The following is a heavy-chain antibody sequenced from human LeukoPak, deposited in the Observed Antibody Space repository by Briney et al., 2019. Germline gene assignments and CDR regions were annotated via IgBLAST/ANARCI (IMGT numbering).Heavy chain of an antibody. D-gene: IGHD2-2*01. CDR2: IYSGGST. CDR3: AKDSELGWGYCSSTSCPTGLDY. J-gene: IGHJ4*02. CDR1: GFTVSSNY. Sequence: QPGGSLRLSCAASGFTVSSNYMSWVRQAPGKGLEWVSVIYSGGSTYYADSVKGRFTISRDNSKNTLYLQMNSLRAEDTAVYYCAKDSELGWGYCSSTSCPTGLDYWGQGTLVTVPS. V-gene: IGHV3-66*02.